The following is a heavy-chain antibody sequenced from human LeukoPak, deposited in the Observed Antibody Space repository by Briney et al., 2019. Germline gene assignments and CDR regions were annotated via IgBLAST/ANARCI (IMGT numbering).Heavy chain of an antibody. CDR1: GYTFTSYA. CDR2: INTNTGNP. V-gene: IGHV7-4-1*02. CDR3: GRDPKLGIRGYTYGYIDS. D-gene: IGHD5-18*01. J-gene: IGHJ4*02. Sequence: ASVKVSCKTSGYTFTSYAISWVRQAPGQGLEWMGWINTNTGNPTYAQGFAGRYVFSLDTSVSTAYLQISSIKADDTTVYYCGRDPKLGIRGYTYGYIDSWGQGTLVIVSS.